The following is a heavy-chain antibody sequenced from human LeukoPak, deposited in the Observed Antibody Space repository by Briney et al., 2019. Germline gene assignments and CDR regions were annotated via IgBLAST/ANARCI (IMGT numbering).Heavy chain of an antibody. J-gene: IGHJ4*02. Sequence: GASVKVSCKASGYTFTNYALHWVRQAPGQGLEWMGIINPSGGSTSYAQKFQGRVTMTRDTSTSTVYMELSSLRSEDTAVYYCARDYFTSGSSWNYWGQGTLVTVSS. CDR1: GYTFTNYA. CDR2: INPSGGST. CDR3: ARDYFTSGSSWNY. V-gene: IGHV1-46*01. D-gene: IGHD6-13*01.